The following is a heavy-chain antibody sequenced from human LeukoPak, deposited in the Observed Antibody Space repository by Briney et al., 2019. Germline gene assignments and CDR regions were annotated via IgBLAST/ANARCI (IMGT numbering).Heavy chain of an antibody. V-gene: IGHV4-61*08. J-gene: IGHJ4*02. CDR1: GGSISSGDYY. D-gene: IGHD2-2*01. CDR2: IYYSGST. Sequence: RPSETLSLTCTVSGGSISSGDYYWSWIRQPPGKGLEWIGYIYYSGSTNYNPSLKSRVTISVDTSKNQFSLKLSSVTAADTAVYYCASDPIYCSSTSCYPHYWGQGTLVTVSS. CDR3: ASDPIYCSSTSCYPHY.